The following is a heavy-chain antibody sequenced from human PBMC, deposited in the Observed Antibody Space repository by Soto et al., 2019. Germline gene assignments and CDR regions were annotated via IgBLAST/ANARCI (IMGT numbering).Heavy chain of an antibody. D-gene: IGHD3-10*01. CDR2: ISGSGGST. CDR1: GFTFSSYA. Sequence: ESLRLSCPAYGFTFSSYAMSGVRQAPGKGLEWVSAISGSGGSTYYADSVKGRFTISRDNSKNTLYLQMNSLRAEDTAVSYCAKVNTLWFGELTGVGYRGQGTLVTLYS. V-gene: IGHV3-23*01. CDR3: AKVNTLWFGELTGVGY. J-gene: IGHJ4*02.